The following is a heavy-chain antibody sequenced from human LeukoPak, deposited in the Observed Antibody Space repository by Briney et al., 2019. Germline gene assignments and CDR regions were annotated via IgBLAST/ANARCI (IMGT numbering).Heavy chain of an antibody. V-gene: IGHV1-69*13. CDR1: GYTFTSYI. J-gene: IGHJ4*02. Sequence: GASVKISCKASGYTFTSYILNWVRQAPGQGLEWMGGIIPIFGTANYAQKFQGRVTITADESTSTAYMELSSLRSEDTAVYYCARITVAGQFDYWGQGTLVTVSS. D-gene: IGHD6-19*01. CDR2: IIPIFGTA. CDR3: ARITVAGQFDY.